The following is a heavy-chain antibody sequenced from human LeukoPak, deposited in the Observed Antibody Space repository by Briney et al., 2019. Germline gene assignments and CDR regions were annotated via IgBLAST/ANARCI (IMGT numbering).Heavy chain of an antibody. CDR2: INHSGST. J-gene: IGHJ5*02. D-gene: IGHD3-10*01. CDR1: GGSFSGYY. Sequence: SETLSLTCAVYGGSFSGYYWSWIRQPPGKGLEWIGEINHSGSTNYNPSLKSRVTISVDTSKNQFSLKLSSVTAADTAVYYCARGQSLWFGGVPRRNRFDPWGQGTLVTVSS. CDR3: ARGQSLWFGGVPRRNRFDP. V-gene: IGHV4-34*01.